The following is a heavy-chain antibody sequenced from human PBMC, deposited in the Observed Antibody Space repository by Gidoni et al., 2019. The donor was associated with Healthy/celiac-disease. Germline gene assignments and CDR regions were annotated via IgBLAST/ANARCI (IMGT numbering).Heavy chain of an antibody. Sequence: QVTLRESGPALVKPTQTLTLTCTFSGFSLSTSGMRVSWIRQPPGKALEWLARIDWDEDKFYSTSLKTRLTISKYTSKNQVVLTMTNMDPVDTATYYCARTIAALTGYYFDYWGQGTLVTVSS. V-gene: IGHV2-70*04. CDR3: ARTIAALTGYYFDY. CDR2: IDWDEDK. D-gene: IGHD6-6*01. J-gene: IGHJ4*02. CDR1: GFSLSTSGMR.